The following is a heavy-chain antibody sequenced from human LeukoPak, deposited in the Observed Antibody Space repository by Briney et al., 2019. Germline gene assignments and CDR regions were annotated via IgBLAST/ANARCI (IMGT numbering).Heavy chain of an antibody. CDR3: AETLGYSGYFSP. CDR1: GFTFNSYA. Sequence: HPGGSLRLSCAASGFTFNSYAMTWVRQAPGKGLEWVSATSGGGVNTYYADSVKGRFTISRDNSKNMLYLQMNSLRAEDTAVYYCAETLGYSGYFSPWGQGTLVTVSS. CDR2: TSGGGVNT. D-gene: IGHD3-22*01. J-gene: IGHJ5*02. V-gene: IGHV3-23*01.